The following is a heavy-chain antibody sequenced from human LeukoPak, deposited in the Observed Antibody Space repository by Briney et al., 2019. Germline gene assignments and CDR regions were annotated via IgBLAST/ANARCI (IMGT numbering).Heavy chain of an antibody. CDR3: AKDRTVGIAAAGTVSNFDY. J-gene: IGHJ4*02. Sequence: GGSLRLSCAASGFTFSSYSMNWVRQAPGKGLEWVSSISSSSIYIYYADSVKGRFTISRDNAKNSLYLQMNSLRAEDTAVYYCAKDRTVGIAAAGTVSNFDYWGQGTLVTVSS. CDR1: GFTFSSYS. V-gene: IGHV3-21*01. CDR2: ISSSSIYI. D-gene: IGHD6-13*01.